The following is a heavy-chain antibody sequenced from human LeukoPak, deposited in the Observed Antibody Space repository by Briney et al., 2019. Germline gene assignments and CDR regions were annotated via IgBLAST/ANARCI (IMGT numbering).Heavy chain of an antibody. CDR2: IIPIFGTA. V-gene: IGHV1-69*05. J-gene: IGHJ4*02. CDR1: GYTFTSYG. Sequence: GASVKVSCKASGYTFTSYGISWVRQAPGQGLEWMGGIIPIFGTANYAQKFQGRVTITTDESTSTAYMELSSLRSEDTAVYYCARGSSGYMVYWGQGTLVTVSS. CDR3: ARGSSGYMVY. D-gene: IGHD3-22*01.